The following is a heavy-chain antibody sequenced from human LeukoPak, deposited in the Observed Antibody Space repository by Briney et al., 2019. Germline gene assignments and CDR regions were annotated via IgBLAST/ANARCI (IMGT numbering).Heavy chain of an antibody. J-gene: IGHJ4*02. CDR3: AKDHCSSTSCYYYFDY. Sequence: GGSLRLSCAASGFTFSSHGMHWVRQAPGKGLEWVAVISYDGSNKYYADSVKGRFTISRDNSKNTLYLQMNSLRAEDTAVYYCAKDHCSSTSCYYYFDYWGQGTLVTVSS. CDR1: GFTFSSHG. D-gene: IGHD2-2*01. V-gene: IGHV3-30*18. CDR2: ISYDGSNK.